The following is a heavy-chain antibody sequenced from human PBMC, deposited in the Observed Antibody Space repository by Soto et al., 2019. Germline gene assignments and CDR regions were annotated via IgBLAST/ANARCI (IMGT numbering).Heavy chain of an antibody. CDR2: ISADGSDT. CDR1: GFTFSEYG. CDR3: VQGIAVARQWFGY. D-gene: IGHD6-19*01. J-gene: IGHJ4*02. V-gene: IGHV3-30*18. Sequence: QVQLVESGGGVVQPERSLRLSCAASGFTFSEYGMHWVRQAPGKGLEWVAAISADGSDTYYGDSVNGRFTISRDNSRNILFVQMYSLRTEDMGVYYCVQGIAVARQWFGYWGQGTLVTVSS.